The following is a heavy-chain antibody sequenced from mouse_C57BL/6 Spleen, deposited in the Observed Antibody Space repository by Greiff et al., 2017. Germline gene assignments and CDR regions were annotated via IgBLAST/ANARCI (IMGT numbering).Heavy chain of an antibody. CDR1: GFSLTSYG. V-gene: IGHV2-5*01. J-gene: IGHJ2*01. CDR2: IWSGGST. CDR3: AKNSNANYGYYFDY. D-gene: IGHD2-2*01. Sequence: VQLQQSGPGLVQPSQSLSITCTVSGFSLTSYGVHWVRQSPGKGLEWLGVIWSGGSTDYNAAFMSRLSITKDNSKSQVFFKMNSLQADDTAIYYCAKNSNANYGYYFDYWGQGTTLTVSS.